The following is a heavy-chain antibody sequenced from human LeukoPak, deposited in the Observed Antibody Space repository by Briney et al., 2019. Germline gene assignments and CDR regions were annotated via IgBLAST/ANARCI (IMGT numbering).Heavy chain of an antibody. CDR2: IYYSGST. Sequence: PSETLSLTCTVSGGSISSYYWSWIRQPPGKGLEWIGYIYYSGSTNYNPSLKSRVTTSVDTSKNHLSLNLSSVTAADTAVYYCVRHGGGGRAFDIWGQGTMVTVSS. CDR1: GGSISSYY. D-gene: IGHD3-10*01. J-gene: IGHJ3*02. V-gene: IGHV4-59*08. CDR3: VRHGGGGRAFDI.